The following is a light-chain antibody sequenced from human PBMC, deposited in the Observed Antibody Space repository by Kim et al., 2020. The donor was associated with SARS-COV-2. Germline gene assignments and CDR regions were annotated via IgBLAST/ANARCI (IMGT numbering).Light chain of an antibody. V-gene: IGKV3D-20*02. CDR2: DAS. J-gene: IGKJ1*01. CDR1: QSVGSNS. CDR3: QQYRA. Sequence: TLSLSPGERATLSCRASQSVGSNSLTWYQQKVGQAPRLLIYDASTRATGIPDRFSGSGSGTDFTLTISRLEPEDFAVYYCQQYRAFGQGTKVDIK.